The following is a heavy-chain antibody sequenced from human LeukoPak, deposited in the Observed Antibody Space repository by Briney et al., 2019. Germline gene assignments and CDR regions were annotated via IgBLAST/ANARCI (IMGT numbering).Heavy chain of an antibody. CDR3: ARPYSSSSPWDWFDP. Sequence: GASVKVSCKASGYTFTSYYMHWVRQAPGQGLEWMGIINPSDGSTSYAQKFQGRVTMTRDTSTSTVYMELSSLRSEDTAVYYCARPYSSSSPWDWFDPWGQGTLVTVSS. J-gene: IGHJ5*02. V-gene: IGHV1-46*01. CDR1: GYTFTSYY. D-gene: IGHD6-6*01. CDR2: INPSDGST.